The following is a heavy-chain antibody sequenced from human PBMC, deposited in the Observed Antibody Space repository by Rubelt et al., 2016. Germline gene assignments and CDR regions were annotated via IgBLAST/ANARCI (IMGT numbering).Heavy chain of an antibody. Sequence: DVQLVESGGGLVQPGGSLTLSCVASGFTFSSYWMHWVRQAPGKGLVWVSRINRDASSTGYADSVKGRFTISRDSAKNSLYLQMNNLRVEDTAVYCCANVAGDHWGQGTLVTVSS. CDR3: ANVAGDH. D-gene: IGHD2-15*01. V-gene: IGHV3-74*01. J-gene: IGHJ4*02. CDR2: INRDASST. CDR1: GFTFSSYW.